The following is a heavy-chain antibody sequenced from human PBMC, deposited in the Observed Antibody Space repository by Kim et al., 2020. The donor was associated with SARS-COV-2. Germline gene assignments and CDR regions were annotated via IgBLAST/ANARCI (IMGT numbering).Heavy chain of an antibody. V-gene: IGHV4-61*01. J-gene: IGHJ3*01. CDR2: IYYSGST. D-gene: IGHD3-10*01. CDR1: GGSVSSGSYY. Sequence: SETLSLTCTVSGGSVSSGSYYWSWIRQPPGKGLEWIGYIYYSGSTNYNPSLKSRVTISVDTSKNQFSLKLSSVTAADTVVYYCARGATMVRGVNWGQGTMVTVSS. CDR3: ARGATMVRGVN.